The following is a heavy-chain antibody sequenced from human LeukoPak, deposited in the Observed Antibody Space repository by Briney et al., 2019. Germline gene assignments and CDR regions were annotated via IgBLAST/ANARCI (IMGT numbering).Heavy chain of an antibody. D-gene: IGHD3-22*01. CDR3: ARYSSRYYYDSSYGVENAFDI. V-gene: IGHV3-74*01. J-gene: IGHJ3*02. Sequence: GGSLRLSCAASGFTFTNYWMHWVRQAPGMGLVWVSRLPPDELDIIYADSVKGRFTVSRDNAKNTVYLQMNNLRAEDTAVYYCARYSSRYYYDSSYGVENAFDIWGQGTMVTVSS. CDR1: GFTFTNYW. CDR2: LPPDELDI.